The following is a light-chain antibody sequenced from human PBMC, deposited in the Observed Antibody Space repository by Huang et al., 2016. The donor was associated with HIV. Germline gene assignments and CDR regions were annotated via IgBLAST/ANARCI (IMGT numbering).Light chain of an antibody. Sequence: FVLTQSPGTLSLSPGERVTLSCRASQSINSRFLAWYQQKPGQAPRLLIYGASTRATGIPDRFRGSGSGTDFTLTINRLEPEDFAVYYCQQYGSALKWTFGQGTKVEIK. CDR1: QSINSRF. CDR2: GAS. V-gene: IGKV3-20*01. CDR3: QQYGSALKWT. J-gene: IGKJ1*01.